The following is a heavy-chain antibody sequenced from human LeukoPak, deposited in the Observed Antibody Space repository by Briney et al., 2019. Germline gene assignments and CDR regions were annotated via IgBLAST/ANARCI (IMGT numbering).Heavy chain of an antibody. CDR3: AREPRITMVRGVIIGYLDY. Sequence: PSETLSLTCTVSGGSISSGGYYWSWIRQHPGKGLEWIGYIYYSGSTYYNPSLKSRVTISVDTSKNQFSLKLSSVTAADTAVYYCAREPRITMVRGVIIGYLDYWGQGTLVTVSS. CDR2: IYYSGST. V-gene: IGHV4-31*03. J-gene: IGHJ4*02. D-gene: IGHD3-10*01. CDR1: GGSISSGGYY.